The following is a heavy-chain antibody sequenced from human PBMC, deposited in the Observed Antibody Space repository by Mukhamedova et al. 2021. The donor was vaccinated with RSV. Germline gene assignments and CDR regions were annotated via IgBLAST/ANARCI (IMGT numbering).Heavy chain of an antibody. CDR1: GFTFSSYA. CDR2: ISGSGGST. D-gene: IGHD6-6*01. Sequence: GFTFSSYAMNWVRQAPGKGLEWISTISGSGGSTYYADSVKGRFTISRDNSKNTLYLQMTSLRAEDTAAYYCAKDWRSTSSRGVFDY. V-gene: IGHV3-23*01. CDR3: AKDWRSTSSRGVFDY. J-gene: IGHJ4*01.